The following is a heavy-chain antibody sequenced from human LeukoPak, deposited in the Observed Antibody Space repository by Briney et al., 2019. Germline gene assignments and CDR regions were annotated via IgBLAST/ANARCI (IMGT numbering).Heavy chain of an antibody. CDR1: GGSISSGGYY. V-gene: IGHV4-31*03. Sequence: SETLSLTCTVSGGSISSGGYYWSWIRQHPGKGLEWIGYISHSGSTSYNPSLKSRVTISVDTSKNQLSLKLSSVTAADTAVYYCARVAGSAALYTLDYWGQGTLVSVSS. J-gene: IGHJ4*02. D-gene: IGHD2-2*02. CDR2: ISHSGST. CDR3: ARVAGSAALYTLDY.